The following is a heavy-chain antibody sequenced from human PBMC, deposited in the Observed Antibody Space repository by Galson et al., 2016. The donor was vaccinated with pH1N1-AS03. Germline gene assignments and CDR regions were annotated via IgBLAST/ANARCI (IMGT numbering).Heavy chain of an antibody. CDR2: VSFDGRNT. V-gene: IGHV3-30*03. Sequence: SLRLSCTASGFTFSNYGLHWIRQAPGKGLEWVGVVSFDGRNTFYEDSVKGRVNITRDTSKATAYLQLNSLRFEDLAVYYCARALNCGACAIDYWGQGAMVIVSS. D-gene: IGHD4-17*01. CDR1: GFTFSNYG. CDR3: ARALNCGACAIDY. J-gene: IGHJ4*02.